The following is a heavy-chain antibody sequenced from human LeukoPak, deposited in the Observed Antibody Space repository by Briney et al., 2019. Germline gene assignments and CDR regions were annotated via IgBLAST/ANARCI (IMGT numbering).Heavy chain of an antibody. J-gene: IGHJ6*02. Sequence: ASVKVSCKASGYTFTSYDINWVRQATGQGLEWMGWMNPNSGNTGYAQKFQGRVTMTRNTSISTAYMELSSLRSEDTAVYYCARVRTTSPYYYGMDVWGQGTTVTVSS. V-gene: IGHV1-8*01. CDR1: GYTFTSYD. D-gene: IGHD1-1*01. CDR3: ARVRTTSPYYYGMDV. CDR2: MNPNSGNT.